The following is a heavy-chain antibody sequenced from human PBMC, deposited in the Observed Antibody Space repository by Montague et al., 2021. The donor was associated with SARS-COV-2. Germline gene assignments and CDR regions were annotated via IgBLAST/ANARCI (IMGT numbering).Heavy chain of an antibody. V-gene: IGHV4-4*07. CDR3: ARGVVAAPPMVDY. CDR2: IYASGGT. J-gene: IGHJ4*02. D-gene: IGHD2-15*01. CDR1: GEPISGFF. Sequence: SKTLSLTCSVSGEPISGFFWNWIRQPAGKGLEWIGRIYASGGTDYNPSLESRVTMSVDTSKNQFSLKVNSVTAADTAMYYCARGVVAAPPMVDYWGRGTLVTVSS.